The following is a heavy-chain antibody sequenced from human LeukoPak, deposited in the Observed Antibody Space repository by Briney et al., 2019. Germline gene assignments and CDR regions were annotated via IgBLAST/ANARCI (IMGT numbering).Heavy chain of an antibody. J-gene: IGHJ5*02. CDR2: IYYSGST. Sequence: SGTLSLTCTVSGGSLSSYYWSWVRQPPGKGLEWMGYIYYSGSTNYHTSLRSRVTISLDNSKNQLSLKLGSVTAADTAMYYCARLQPPLYDAWFDPWGQGTLVTVSS. CDR1: GGSLSSYY. CDR3: ARLQPPLYDAWFDP. D-gene: IGHD3-3*01. V-gene: IGHV4-59*08.